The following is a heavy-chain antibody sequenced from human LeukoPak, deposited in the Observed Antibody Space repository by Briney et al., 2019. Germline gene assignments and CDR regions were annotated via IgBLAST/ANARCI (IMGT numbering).Heavy chain of an antibody. J-gene: IGHJ3*02. Sequence: SETLSLTCTVSGGSFSSSSHYWGWVRQPPGKGLEWIVSMYYSGSTYYNASLRSRVTISVDTSRDQFSLKLSSVTAADTAVYYCARHFDRDGYKSNAFGIWGQGTMVTVSS. CDR2: MYYSGST. V-gene: IGHV4-39*01. CDR1: GGSFSSSSHY. CDR3: ARHFDRDGYKSNAFGI. D-gene: IGHD5-24*01.